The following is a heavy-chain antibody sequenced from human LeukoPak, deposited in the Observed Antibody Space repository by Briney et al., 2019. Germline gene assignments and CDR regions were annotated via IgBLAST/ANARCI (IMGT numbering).Heavy chain of an antibody. J-gene: IGHJ5*02. CDR2: ISGSGGST. D-gene: IGHD3-3*02. CDR1: GFIFSSYA. V-gene: IGHV3-23*01. CDR3: AKGALLEWLFGWFDP. Sequence: PGGSLRLSCAASGFIFSSYAMSWVRQAPGKGLEWVSAISGSGGSTYYADSVKGRFTISRDNSKNTLYLQMNSLRAEDTAVYYCAKGALLEWLFGWFDPWGQGTLVTVSS.